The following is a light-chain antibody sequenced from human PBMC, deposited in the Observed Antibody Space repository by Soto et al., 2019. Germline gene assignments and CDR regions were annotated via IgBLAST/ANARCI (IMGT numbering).Light chain of an antibody. CDR1: QSVSSNF. Sequence: EIVLTQSPGTLSLSPGERATLSCRASQSVSSNFLAWYQQKPGQAPRLLIYGASSRATGIPDRFSGSGSGTDFTLTISRLGPEDVAVYYCQQYDSSPLTFGGGTKVEIK. V-gene: IGKV3-20*01. CDR2: GAS. CDR3: QQYDSSPLT. J-gene: IGKJ4*01.